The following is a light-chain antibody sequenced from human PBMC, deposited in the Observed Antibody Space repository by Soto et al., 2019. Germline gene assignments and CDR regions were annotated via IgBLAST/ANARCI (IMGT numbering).Light chain of an antibody. CDR2: GIS. J-gene: IGKJ1*01. V-gene: IGKV3-20*01. Sequence: EIVLTQSPGTLSFSPGERATLSCRASHTISSSYLAWYQQKPGQAPRLLMYGISRRATGIPDRFSGSGSGTGLTLTISRLETGDVAVYYCQQYVPSSPRTFGKGTKVEI. CDR3: QQYVPSSPRT. CDR1: HTISSSY.